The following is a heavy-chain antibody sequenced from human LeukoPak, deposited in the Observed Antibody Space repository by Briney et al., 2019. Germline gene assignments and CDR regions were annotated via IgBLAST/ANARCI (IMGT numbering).Heavy chain of an antibody. Sequence: SGTLSLTCGVSGGSISNTNWWSWVRQPPGQGLEWSGEISLSGLTNYNPSLKRRFTVSLDKSKNHLSLNLPSVTAADTAVYYCSRENGAFSPFGYWGQGTLVSVPS. J-gene: IGHJ4*02. D-gene: IGHD2-8*01. V-gene: IGHV4-4*02. CDR3: SRENGAFSPFGY. CDR2: ISLSGLT. CDR1: GGSISNTNW.